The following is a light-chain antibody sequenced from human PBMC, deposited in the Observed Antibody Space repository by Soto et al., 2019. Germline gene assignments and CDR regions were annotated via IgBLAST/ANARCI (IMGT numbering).Light chain of an antibody. CDR1: QSVSSSY. Sequence: EIVLTQSPGTLSLSPGERATLSCRASQSVSSSYLAWYQQKPGQAPRLLIYGASTRATGIPARFSGSGSGTDFTLTISSLQPEDSAIYYCQQLHSYPITFGHGTRLEIK. CDR2: GAS. CDR3: QQLHSYPIT. V-gene: IGKV3D-7*01. J-gene: IGKJ5*01.